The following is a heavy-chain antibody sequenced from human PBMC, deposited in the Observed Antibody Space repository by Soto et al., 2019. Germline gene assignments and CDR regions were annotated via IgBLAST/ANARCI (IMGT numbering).Heavy chain of an antibody. Sequence: QVQLVQSGAEVKKPGSSVKVSCKASGGTFSNYAISWVRQAPGQGLEWMGGIIPVFGATNYAQKFQGRVTITADESTSTAYMEMSSLRSDDTAVYYCAREGADRDGYSVFAYWGQGTLVTVSS. CDR1: GGTFSNYA. V-gene: IGHV1-69*12. CDR3: AREGADRDGYSVFAY. D-gene: IGHD5-18*01. CDR2: IIPVFGAT. J-gene: IGHJ4*02.